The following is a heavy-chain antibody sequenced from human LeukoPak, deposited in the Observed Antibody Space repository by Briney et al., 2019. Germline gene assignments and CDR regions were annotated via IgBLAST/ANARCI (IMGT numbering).Heavy chain of an antibody. CDR2: IFYSGAT. D-gene: IGHD2-15*01. V-gene: IGHV4-31*03. Sequence: PSETLSLTCTVSGGTISSDYWSWVRQQPGKGLEWIGYIFYSGATYYNPSLKSRVIILLDTSKNQFSLKLNSVTAADTAMYYCAREVDVAATSDAFDIWGQGTMVTVSS. CDR1: GGTISSDY. J-gene: IGHJ3*02. CDR3: AREVDVAATSDAFDI.